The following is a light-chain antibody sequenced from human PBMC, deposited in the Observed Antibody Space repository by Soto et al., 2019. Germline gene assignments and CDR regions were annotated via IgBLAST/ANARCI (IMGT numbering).Light chain of an antibody. J-gene: IGKJ5*01. V-gene: IGKV3-20*01. Sequence: EIVLTQSPGTLSLSPGERATLSCRASQSARSSRLAWYQQKPGQAPRLLIYGASSRAAGIPDRFSGSGSGTDFALTIIRLEPEDFAVYYCQQYGTSPLTFGQGTRLEN. CDR2: GAS. CDR1: QSARSSR. CDR3: QQYGTSPLT.